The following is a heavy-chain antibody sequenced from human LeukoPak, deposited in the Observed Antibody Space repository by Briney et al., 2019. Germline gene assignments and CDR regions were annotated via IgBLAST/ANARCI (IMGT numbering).Heavy chain of an antibody. J-gene: IGHJ4*02. CDR3: ARGYYYDSSGYYRGPLRY. CDR1: GGSISSYY. Sequence: SETLSLTCTVSGGSISSYYWSWIRQPPGKGLEWIGYIYYSGSTNYNPSLKSRVTISVDTSKNQFSLKLSSVTAADTAVYYCARGYYYDSSGYYRGPLRYWGQGTLVTVSS. CDR2: IYYSGST. V-gene: IGHV4-59*12. D-gene: IGHD3-22*01.